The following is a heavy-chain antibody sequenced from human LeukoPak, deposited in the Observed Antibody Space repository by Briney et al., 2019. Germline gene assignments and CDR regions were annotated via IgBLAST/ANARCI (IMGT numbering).Heavy chain of an antibody. J-gene: IGHJ3*02. D-gene: IGHD3-22*01. CDR3: ARVGQYYDSSGLSNAFDI. CDR2: IIPIFGTA. V-gene: IGHV1-69*05. CDR1: GGTFSSYA. Sequence: SVKVSCKASGGTFSSYAISWVRQAPGQGLEWMGGIIPIFGTANYAQKFQGRVTITTDESTSTAYMELSSLRSEDTAVYYCARVGQYYDSSGLSNAFDIWGQGTLVTVSS.